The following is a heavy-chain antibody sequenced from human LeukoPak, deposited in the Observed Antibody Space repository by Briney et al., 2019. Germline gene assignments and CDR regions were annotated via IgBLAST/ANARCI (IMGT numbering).Heavy chain of an antibody. J-gene: IGHJ4*02. CDR1: GYTFSSYG. CDR3: ARRQGTTLNFDY. V-gene: IGHV1-18*01. D-gene: IGHD1-1*01. Sequence: GASVKVSCKASGYTFSSYGFSWVRQAPGQGLEWMGWINPYNGNTNYAQNLQGRVTMTTDTFTSTAYMELRSLRSDDTAVYYCARRQGTTLNFDYWGQGTLVTVSS. CDR2: INPYNGNT.